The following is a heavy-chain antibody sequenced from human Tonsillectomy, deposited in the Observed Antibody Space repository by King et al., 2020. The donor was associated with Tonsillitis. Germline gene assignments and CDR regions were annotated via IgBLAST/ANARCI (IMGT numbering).Heavy chain of an antibody. CDR3: ARDSVEVAAALSIYDFGRDC. V-gene: IGHV1-69*01. CDR2: VIPIFGTS. J-gene: IGHJ6*02. CDR1: GGTISNYA. Sequence: VPLVESGAEVPKPGSSVNVSCKASGGTISNYAISWVRQAPGQGLEWIGGVIPIFGTSKSAHKFQGRVTITADESTSTVYLELSSLRSADTALYYCARDSVEVAAALSIYDFGRDCWGQGTTGTV. D-gene: IGHD6-13*01.